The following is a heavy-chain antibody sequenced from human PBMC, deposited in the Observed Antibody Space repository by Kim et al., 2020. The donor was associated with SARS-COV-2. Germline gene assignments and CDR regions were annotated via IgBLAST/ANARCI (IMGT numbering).Heavy chain of an antibody. CDR2: IDPNSGAT. CDR1: GYTFSTLY. V-gene: IGHV1-2*06. CDR3: ARNVATGGMDV. J-gene: IGHJ6*02. Sequence: ASVKVSCKASGYTFSTLYIHWLRQAPGQGLEWMGRIDPNSGATNYALKFQGRVTITRDTSISTAYMELSWLTSDDTAVYYCARNVATGGMDVWGQGTTVIVSS. D-gene: IGHD5-12*01.